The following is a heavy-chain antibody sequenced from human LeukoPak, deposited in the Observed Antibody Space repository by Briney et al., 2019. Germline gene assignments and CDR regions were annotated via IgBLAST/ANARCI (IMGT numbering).Heavy chain of an antibody. Sequence: GGSLRLSCAASGFTFSSYAMSWVRQAPGKGLEWVSAISVSGGSTYYADSVKGRFTISRDNSKNTLYLQMHSLRAVDTAAYYCAKDALDTAMVTGDYWGQGTLVTVSS. CDR2: ISVSGGST. V-gene: IGHV3-23*01. J-gene: IGHJ4*02. CDR3: AKDALDTAMVTGDY. D-gene: IGHD5-18*01. CDR1: GFTFSSYA.